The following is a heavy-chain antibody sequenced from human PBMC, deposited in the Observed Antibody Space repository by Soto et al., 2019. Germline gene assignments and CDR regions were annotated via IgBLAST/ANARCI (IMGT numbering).Heavy chain of an antibody. CDR1: GYTFTSYY. Sequence: ASVKVSCKASGYTFTSYYMHWVRQAPGQGLEWMGIINPSGGSTSYAQKFQGRVTMTRDTSTSTVYMELSSLRSEDTAVYYCARDPLSYYDILTGCFPAGSYYMDVWGKGTTVTVSS. J-gene: IGHJ6*03. CDR2: INPSGGST. D-gene: IGHD3-9*01. V-gene: IGHV1-46*03. CDR3: ARDPLSYYDILTGCFPAGSYYMDV.